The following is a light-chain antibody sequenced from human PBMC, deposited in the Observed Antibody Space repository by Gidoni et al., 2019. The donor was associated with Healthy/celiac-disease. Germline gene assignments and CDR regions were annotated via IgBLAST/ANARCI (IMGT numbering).Light chain of an antibody. CDR2: AAS. CDR3: QQSYSTLT. Sequence: DIQMTQSPSSLSASVGDRVTITCRASQSISSYLNCYQQKPGQAPKLLIYAASSLQSGVPSRFSGSGSGTDFTLTISSLQPEDFATFYCQQSYSTLTFGPGTKVDIK. V-gene: IGKV1-39*01. J-gene: IGKJ3*01. CDR1: QSISSY.